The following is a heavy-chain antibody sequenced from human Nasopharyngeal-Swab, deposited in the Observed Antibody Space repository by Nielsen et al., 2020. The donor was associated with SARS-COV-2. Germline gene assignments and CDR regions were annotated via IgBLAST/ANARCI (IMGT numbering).Heavy chain of an antibody. V-gene: IGHV3-30-3*01. CDR2: ISNDGSNK. J-gene: IGHJ4*02. D-gene: IGHD3-22*01. CDR3: ATTPLDSSGFYYGFDY. Sequence: GESLKISCVVSGFTFSSDAMHWVRQAPGKGLEWVAVISNDGSNKSYADSVEGRLTISRDNSKNTLYLQMNSLRAEDTAVYYCATTPLDSSGFYYGFDYWGQGTLVTVSS. CDR1: GFTFSSDA.